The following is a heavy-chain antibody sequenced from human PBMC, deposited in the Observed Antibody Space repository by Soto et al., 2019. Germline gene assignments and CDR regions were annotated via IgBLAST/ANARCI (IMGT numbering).Heavy chain of an antibody. CDR3: AGEQQKYNPSLYHYYAMGL. D-gene: IGHD1-20*01. CDR2: TNPNGRRA. Sequence: ASVKVPCQAFGYTFNDYYKYWVPQSPGQGLEWVACTNPNGRRATYAEKFRGWVTVTRDTCSGTAYLELTGLKSDDTAIYYCAGEQQKYNPSLYHYYAMGLWGQGTPVTV. CDR1: GYTFNDYY. V-gene: IGHV1-2*04. J-gene: IGHJ6*02.